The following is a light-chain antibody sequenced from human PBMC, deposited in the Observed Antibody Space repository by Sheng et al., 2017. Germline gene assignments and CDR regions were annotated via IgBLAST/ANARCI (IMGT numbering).Light chain of an antibody. V-gene: IGKV3-15*01. J-gene: IGKJ1*01. CDR2: GAS. CDR3: QQYNTYPWT. CDR1: QSVSSN. Sequence: EIVMTQSPATLSVSPGERATLSCRAGQSVSSNLAWYQQKRGQAPRLLIFGASTRATGIPARFSGSGSGTEFTLTISSLQPDDYATYYCQQYNTYPWTFGQGTKVEVK.